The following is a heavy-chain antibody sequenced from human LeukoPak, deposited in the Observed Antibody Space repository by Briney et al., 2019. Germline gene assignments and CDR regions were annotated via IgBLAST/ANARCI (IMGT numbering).Heavy chain of an antibody. Sequence: ASVKVSCKASGGTFSSYAISWVRQAPGQGLEWMGGIIPILGTANYAQNFQGRVTITADESTSTAYMELNSLRSDDTAVYYCARGPPRDTAPSYLDYWGQGTLVTVSS. V-gene: IGHV1-69*13. D-gene: IGHD5-18*01. J-gene: IGHJ4*02. CDR2: IIPILGTA. CDR1: GGTFSSYA. CDR3: ARGPPRDTAPSYLDY.